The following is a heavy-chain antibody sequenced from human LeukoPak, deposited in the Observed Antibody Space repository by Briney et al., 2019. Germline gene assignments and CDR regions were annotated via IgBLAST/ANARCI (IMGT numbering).Heavy chain of an antibody. CDR1: GFTFSGSA. CDR3: TSESMVRALNWFDP. CDR2: IISKANSYAT. D-gene: IGHD3-10*01. Sequence: GGSLRLSCAASGFTFSGSAMHWVRQASGKGLEWVGRIISKANSYATAYAASVKGRFTISRDDSKNTAYLQMNSLKTEDTAVYYCTSESMVRALNWFDPWGQGTLVTVSS. J-gene: IGHJ5*02. V-gene: IGHV3-73*01.